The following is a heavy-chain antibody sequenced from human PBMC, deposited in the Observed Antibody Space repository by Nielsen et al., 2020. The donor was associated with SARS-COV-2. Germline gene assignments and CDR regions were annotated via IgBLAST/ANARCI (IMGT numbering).Heavy chain of an antibody. J-gene: IGHJ4*02. CDR2: INSDGSGA. D-gene: IGHD3-22*01. CDR1: AFTFSSYW. Sequence: GESLKISCAASAFTFSSYWMHWVRQVPATGLVWVSRINSDGSGATYADSVKGRFTISRDNAKKTLYLQMTSLRAEDTAVYYCVRSRYYGPTSYFDYWGQGTLVTVPS. V-gene: IGHV3-74*01. CDR3: VRSRYYGPTSYFDY.